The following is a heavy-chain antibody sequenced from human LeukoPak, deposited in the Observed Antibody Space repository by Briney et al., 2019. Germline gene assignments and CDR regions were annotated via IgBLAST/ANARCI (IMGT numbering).Heavy chain of an antibody. J-gene: IGHJ4*02. CDR2: IYYSGST. CDR1: GGSISSSSYY. CDR3: ARHYLTVTTHSFDY. V-gene: IGHV4-39*01. D-gene: IGHD4-17*01. Sequence: SETLSLTCTVSGGSISSSSYYWGWVRQPPGQGLERIGSIYYSGSTYYNPSLKSRVTISVDTSKNQFSLKLSSVTAADTAVYYCARHYLTVTTHSFDYWGQGTLVTVSS.